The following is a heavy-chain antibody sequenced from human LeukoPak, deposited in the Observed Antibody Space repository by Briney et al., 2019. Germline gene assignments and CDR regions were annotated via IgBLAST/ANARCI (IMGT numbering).Heavy chain of an antibody. D-gene: IGHD3-22*01. CDR1: GGSFSGYY. V-gene: IGHV4-34*01. CDR2: INHSGST. Sequence: ASETLSLTCAVYGGSFSGYYWTWIRQPPGKGLEWTGEINHSGSTNYNPSLKSRVTISVDTSKNQFSLKLSSVTAADTAVYYCARGQYSYDSSGYYDYWGQGTLVTVSS. J-gene: IGHJ4*02. CDR3: ARGQYSYDSSGYYDY.